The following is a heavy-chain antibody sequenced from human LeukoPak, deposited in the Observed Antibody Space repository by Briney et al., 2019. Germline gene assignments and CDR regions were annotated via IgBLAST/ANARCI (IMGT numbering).Heavy chain of an antibody. CDR2: ISYDGSNK. CDR1: GFTFSSYA. D-gene: IGHD6-6*01. J-gene: IGHJ6*03. V-gene: IGHV3-30-3*01. Sequence: GGSLRLSCAASGFTFSSYAMHWVRQAPGKGLEWVAVISYDGSNKYYADSVKGRFTISRDNSKNTLYLQMNSLRAEDTAVYYCARDDSSSVGFYYYCYMDVWGKGTTVTVSS. CDR3: ARDDSSSVGFYYYCYMDV.